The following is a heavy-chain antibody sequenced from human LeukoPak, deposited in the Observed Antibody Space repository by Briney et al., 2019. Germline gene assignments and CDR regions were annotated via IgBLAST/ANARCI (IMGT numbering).Heavy chain of an antibody. CDR3: ARQGSGRSSDY. CDR1: GGSISSSSYS. V-gene: IGHV4-39*01. D-gene: IGHD1-26*01. Sequence: SETLSLTCTVSGGSISSSSYSWGWIRQPPGKGLEWIGSIYYSGSTFYNPSLKRRVTISVDTSKNQFSLKLSSVTAADTAVYSCARQGSGRSSDYWGQGTLVTVSS. CDR2: IYYSGST. J-gene: IGHJ4*02.